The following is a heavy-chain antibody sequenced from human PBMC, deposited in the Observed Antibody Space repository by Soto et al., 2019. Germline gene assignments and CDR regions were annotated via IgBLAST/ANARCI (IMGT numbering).Heavy chain of an antibody. CDR3: ATLVGATTDYQYYFDY. D-gene: IGHD1-26*01. CDR2: ISAYNGNT. CDR1: GYTFTSYG. Sequence: ASVKVSCKASGYTFTSYGISWVRQAPGQGLEWMGWISAYNGNTNYAQKLQGRVTITADESTSTAYMELSSLRSEDTAVYYCATLVGATTDYQYYFDYWGQGTLVTVSS. J-gene: IGHJ4*02. V-gene: IGHV1-18*01.